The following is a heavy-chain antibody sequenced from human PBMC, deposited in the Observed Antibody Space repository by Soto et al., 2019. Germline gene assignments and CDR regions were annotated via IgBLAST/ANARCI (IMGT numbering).Heavy chain of an antibody. J-gene: IGHJ1*01. CDR1: GFTFSSYS. CDR3: ARDRMNYDFWSGYYNAGYFQH. Sequence: EVQLVESGGGLVKPGGSLRLSCAASGFTFSSYSMNWVRQAPGKGLEWVSSISSSSSYIYYADSVKGRFTISRDNAKNSLYLQMNSLRAEDTAVYYCARDRMNYDFWSGYYNAGYFQHWGQGTLVTVSS. D-gene: IGHD3-3*01. V-gene: IGHV3-21*01. CDR2: ISSSSSYI.